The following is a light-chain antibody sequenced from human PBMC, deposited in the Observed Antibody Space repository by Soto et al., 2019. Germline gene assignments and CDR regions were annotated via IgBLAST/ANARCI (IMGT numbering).Light chain of an antibody. CDR2: GAS. V-gene: IGKV3-20*01. J-gene: IGKJ4*01. CDR3: QQYNNWPRAT. Sequence: EIVLTQSPGTLSLSPGERATLSVSASQSVSNNYLAWYQQKPGQAPRLLIYGASNRATGIPDRFSGSGSGTDFTLTISRLEPEDFAVYYCQQYNNWPRATFGGGTKVDIK. CDR1: QSVSNNY.